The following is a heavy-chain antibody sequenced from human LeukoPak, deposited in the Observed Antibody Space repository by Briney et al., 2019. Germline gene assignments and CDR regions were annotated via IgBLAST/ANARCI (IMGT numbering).Heavy chain of an antibody. CDR2: INPNSGGT. J-gene: IGHJ5*02. CDR3: ARLSCDRNRFDP. V-gene: IGHV1-2*02. D-gene: IGHD2-2*01. CDR1: GYTFTGSY. Sequence: GASVKVSCKASGYTFTGSYMHWVRQAPGQGLEWMGWINPNSGGTNYAQKFQGRVTMTRDTSISTAYMELSRLRSDDPAVFYCARLSCDRNRFDPWGQGILVTVSS.